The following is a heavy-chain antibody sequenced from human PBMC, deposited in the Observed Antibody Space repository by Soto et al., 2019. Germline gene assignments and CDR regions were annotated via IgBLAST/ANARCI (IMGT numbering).Heavy chain of an antibody. Sequence: SETLSLTCSVSGGSLSSSGYYWGWIRQPPGKGLEWIGSIYYSGSTYYNPSLKSRVTISVDTSKNQFSLKLSSVTAADTAVYYCARSSYYDFWSGYKSNWFDPWGQGTLVTVSS. CDR3: ARSSYYDFWSGYKSNWFDP. CDR2: IYYSGST. CDR1: GGSLSSSGYY. V-gene: IGHV4-39*01. J-gene: IGHJ5*02. D-gene: IGHD3-3*01.